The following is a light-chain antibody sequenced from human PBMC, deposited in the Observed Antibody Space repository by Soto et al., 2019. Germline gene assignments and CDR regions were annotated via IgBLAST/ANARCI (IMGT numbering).Light chain of an antibody. J-gene: IGKJ2*01. CDR3: QQYSTWPPLYT. CDR1: QSVSSY. V-gene: IGKV3-15*01. CDR2: DAS. Sequence: EIVMTQSPATLSVSPGERATLSGRASQSVSSYLAWSQQKPGLPPRLLIYDASTRATGIPDRFSGSGSGTDFSLTISSLQSADFAVYYCQQYSTWPPLYTFGRGTKLEIK.